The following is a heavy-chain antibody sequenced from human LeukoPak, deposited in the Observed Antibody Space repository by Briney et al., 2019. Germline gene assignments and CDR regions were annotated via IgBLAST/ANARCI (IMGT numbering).Heavy chain of an antibody. CDR2: IYHSGST. D-gene: IGHD3-22*01. J-gene: IGHJ4*02. CDR3: ARVGYYDSSGYSMIDY. V-gene: IGHV4-34*01. CDR1: GGSFSGYY. Sequence: SETLSLTCAVYGGSFSGYYWSWIRQPPGKGLEWIGEIYHSGSTNYNPSLKSRVTISVDKSKNQFSLKLSSVTAADTAVYYCARVGYYDSSGYSMIDYWGQGTLVTVSS.